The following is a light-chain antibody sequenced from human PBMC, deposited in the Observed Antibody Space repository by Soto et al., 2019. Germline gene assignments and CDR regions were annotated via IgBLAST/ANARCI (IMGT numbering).Light chain of an antibody. CDR1: SGDVGGYDY. Sequence: QSALTQPASVSGSPGQSITISCTGTSGDVGGYDYVSWYQQHPGKAPKLIIFDVSSWPSGTSDRFSGSKSGNTASLAISGLQAEDEADYYFCSYSVSGTRVFGGGTKLTVL. J-gene: IGLJ3*02. V-gene: IGLV2-14*03. CDR2: DVS. CDR3: CSYSVSGTRV.